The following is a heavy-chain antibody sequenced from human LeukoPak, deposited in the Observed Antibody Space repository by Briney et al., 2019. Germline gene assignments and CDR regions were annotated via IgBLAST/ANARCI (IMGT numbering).Heavy chain of an antibody. J-gene: IGHJ6*03. D-gene: IGHD3-10*01. V-gene: IGHV3-20*04. Sequence: PGGSLRLSCAASGFTFDDYGMSWVRQAPGKGLEWVSGINWNGGSTGYADSVKGRFTISRDNAKNSLYLQMNSLRAEDTALYYCARNPITMVRGVIITYYYYMDVWGKGTTVTVSS. CDR3: ARNPITMVRGVIITYYYYMDV. CDR2: INWNGGST. CDR1: GFTFDDYG.